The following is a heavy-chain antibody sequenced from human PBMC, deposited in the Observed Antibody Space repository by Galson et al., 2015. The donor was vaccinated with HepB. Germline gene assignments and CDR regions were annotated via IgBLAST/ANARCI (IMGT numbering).Heavy chain of an antibody. V-gene: IGHV1-69*13. CDR3: AREAVGATRWFDP. CDR1: GGTFSSYA. Sequence: SVKVSCKASGGTFSSYAISWVRQAPGQGLEWMGGIIPIFGTANYAQKFQGRVTITADESTSTAYMELSSLRSEDTAVYYCAREAVGATRWFDPWGQGTLVTVSS. CDR2: IIPIFGTA. D-gene: IGHD1-26*01. J-gene: IGHJ5*02.